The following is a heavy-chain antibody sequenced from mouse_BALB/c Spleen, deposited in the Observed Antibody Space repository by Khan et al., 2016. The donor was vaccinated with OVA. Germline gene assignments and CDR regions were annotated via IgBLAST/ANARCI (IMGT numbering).Heavy chain of an antibody. CDR3: ARSGCDYDFDY. D-gene: IGHD2-4*01. Sequence: VQLKQSGAELVKPGASVKLSCTASGFNIKDTYIHWVKQTPEQGLEWIGRIDPATGNTKYDPKFQGKATITADTSSNTAYLQLSSLTSEVTAVYYCARSGCDYDFDYWGQGTTLTVSS. J-gene: IGHJ2*01. CDR2: IDPATGNT. V-gene: IGHV14-3*02. CDR1: GFNIKDTY.